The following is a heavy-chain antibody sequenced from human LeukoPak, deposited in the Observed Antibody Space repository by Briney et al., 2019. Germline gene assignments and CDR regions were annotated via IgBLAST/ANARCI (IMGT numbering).Heavy chain of an antibody. D-gene: IGHD5-24*01. V-gene: IGHV3-30*04. CDR3: ARGDGYNDAEYLQH. CDR2: ISSDGTTK. Sequence: GGSLRLSCAASRFIFSNHAMHWVRQAPGKGLDWVAVISSDGTTKRYGDSVKGRFTISRDNSKRTLYLQMNSLRVEDTAVYYCARGDGYNDAEYLQHWGQGTLVTVS. CDR1: RFIFSNHA. J-gene: IGHJ1*01.